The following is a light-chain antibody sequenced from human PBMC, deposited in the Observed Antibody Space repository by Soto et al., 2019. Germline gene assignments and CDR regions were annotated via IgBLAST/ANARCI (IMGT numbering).Light chain of an antibody. Sequence: DIVMTQSPLSLSVTPGQPASISCKSGQSLLHTDGKTYSHWYLKKPGQPPQLLIYEVSNRFSGVPERLSGSGSGTDFTLKISRVEAEDVGVYYCMQSIEVPRTFGPGTRVDMK. CDR1: QSLLHTDGKTY. V-gene: IGKV2D-29*01. J-gene: IGKJ3*01. CDR3: MQSIEVPRT. CDR2: EVS.